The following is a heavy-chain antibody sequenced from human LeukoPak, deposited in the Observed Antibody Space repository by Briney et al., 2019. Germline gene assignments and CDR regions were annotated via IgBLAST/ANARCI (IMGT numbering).Heavy chain of an antibody. Sequence: GGSLRLSCAASEFTFSSYGMHWVRQAPGQELEWMGWINPNSGGTNYAQKFQGRVTMTRDTSISTAYMELSRLRSEDTAVYYCASGSPYDSSGYLDYWGQGTLVTVSS. CDR2: INPNSGGT. CDR1: EFTFSSYG. D-gene: IGHD3-22*01. J-gene: IGHJ4*02. V-gene: IGHV1-2*02. CDR3: ASGSPYDSSGYLDY.